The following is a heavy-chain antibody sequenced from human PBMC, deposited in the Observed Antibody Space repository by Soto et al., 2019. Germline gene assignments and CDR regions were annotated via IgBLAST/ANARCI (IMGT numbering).Heavy chain of an antibody. CDR1: GGTFSSYA. J-gene: IGHJ6*04. Sequence: QVQLVQSGAEVKKPGSSVKVSCKASGGTFSSYAISWVRQAPGQGLEWMGGIIPIFGTANYAQKFQGRVTITAHESRSTAYMELSSLRSADTAVYYCVRGGRFAYYYGMAVWGKRTTFTVSS. D-gene: IGHD3-10*01. V-gene: IGHV1-69*12. CDR2: IIPIFGTA. CDR3: VRGGRFAYYYGMAV.